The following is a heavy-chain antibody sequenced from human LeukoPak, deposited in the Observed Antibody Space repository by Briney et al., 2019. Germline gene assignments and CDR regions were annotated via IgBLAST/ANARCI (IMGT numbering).Heavy chain of an antibody. CDR2: ISGSGGST. Sequence: GGSLRLSCAASGFTFSSYAMSWVRQAPGKGLEWVSAISGSGGSTYYADFVKGRFTISRDNSKNTLYLQMNSLRAEDTAVYYCAKGLSQIDSCWDYWGQGTLVTVSS. CDR1: GFTFSSYA. J-gene: IGHJ4*02. CDR3: AKGLSQIDSCWDY. V-gene: IGHV3-23*01. D-gene: IGHD2-2*01.